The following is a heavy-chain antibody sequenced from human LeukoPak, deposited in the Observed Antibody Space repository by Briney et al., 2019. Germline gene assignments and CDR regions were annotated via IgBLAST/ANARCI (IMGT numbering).Heavy chain of an antibody. V-gene: IGHV1-69*13. Sequence: GASVKVSCKASGGTFSSYAISWVRQAPGQGLEWMGGIIPIFGTANYAQKFQGRVTITADESTSTAYMELSSLRSEDTAVYYCARVRMGHSSWYPDAFDIWGQGTMVTVSS. CDR3: ARVRMGHSSWYPDAFDI. J-gene: IGHJ3*02. CDR1: GGTFSSYA. D-gene: IGHD6-13*01. CDR2: IIPIFGTA.